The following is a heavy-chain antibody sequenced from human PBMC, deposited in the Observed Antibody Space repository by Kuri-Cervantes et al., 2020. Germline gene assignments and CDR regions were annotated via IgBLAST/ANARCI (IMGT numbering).Heavy chain of an antibody. V-gene: IGHV3-9*01. Sequence: GGSLRLSCAASGFTFDDYAMHWVRQAPGKGLEWVSGISWNSGSIGYADSVKGRFTISRDNARNSLYLEMNSLRAEDTALYYCARDVIHLWFASYYYYMDAWGEGTTVTVSS. CDR3: ARDVIHLWFASYYYYMDA. J-gene: IGHJ6*03. CDR2: ISWNSGSI. D-gene: IGHD5-18*01. CDR1: GFTFDDYA.